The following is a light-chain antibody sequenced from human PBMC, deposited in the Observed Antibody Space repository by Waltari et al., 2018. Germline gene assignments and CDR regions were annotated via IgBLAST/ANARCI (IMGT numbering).Light chain of an antibody. CDR3: CSYAGSSTYSYV. J-gene: IGLJ1*01. CDR1: SGDIGSFDL. Sequence: QSALTQPASVSGSPGQSITISCTGSSGDIGSFDLVSWYQQHPGRAPKLIIYEVTKRPSGVYNRFPASKCGNTASLTISGLQAEDEADYHCCSYAGSSTYSYVFGPGTKVSVL. CDR2: EVT. V-gene: IGLV2-23*02.